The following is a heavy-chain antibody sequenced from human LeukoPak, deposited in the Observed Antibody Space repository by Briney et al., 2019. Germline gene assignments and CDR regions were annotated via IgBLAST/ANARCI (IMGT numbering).Heavy chain of an antibody. CDR3: SNKRDY. CDR1: GFTFCSHW. CDR2: TNEAGSGQ. J-gene: IGHJ4*02. V-gene: IGHV3-7*01. Sequence: GGSLRLSCTASGFTFCSHWMTWVRQAPGKGLEWVANTNEAGSGQNYVGSVKGRFTVSRDNAKNSLYLQMNSLRVEDTAIYYCSNKRDYWGQGTLVTVSS.